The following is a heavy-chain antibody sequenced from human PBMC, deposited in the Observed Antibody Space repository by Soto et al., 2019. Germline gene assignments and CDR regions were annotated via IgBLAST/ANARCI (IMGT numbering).Heavy chain of an antibody. Sequence: SETLSLTCAVYGGSFSGYYWSWIRQPPGKGLEWIGEINHSGSTNYNPSLKSRVTISVDTSKNQFSLKLSSVTAADTAVYYCARGIRYSYGSGRYYYYYYYMDVWGKGTTVTVSS. D-gene: IGHD5-18*01. CDR3: ARGIRYSYGSGRYYYYYYYMDV. J-gene: IGHJ6*03. CDR2: INHSGST. V-gene: IGHV4-34*01. CDR1: GGSFSGYY.